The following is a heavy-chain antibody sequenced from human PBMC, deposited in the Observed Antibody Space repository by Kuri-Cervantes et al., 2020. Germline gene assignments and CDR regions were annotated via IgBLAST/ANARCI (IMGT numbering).Heavy chain of an antibody. Sequence: ETLSLTCAASGFTVSSNYMSWVRQAPGKGLEWVSVIYSGGSTYYADSVKGRFTISRDNSKNTLYLQMNSLRAEDTAVYYCARDIAATRYYYYGMDVWGQGTTVTVSS. D-gene: IGHD6-13*01. CDR1: GFTVSSNY. J-gene: IGHJ6*02. CDR2: IYSGGST. CDR3: ARDIAATRYYYYGMDV. V-gene: IGHV3-53*01.